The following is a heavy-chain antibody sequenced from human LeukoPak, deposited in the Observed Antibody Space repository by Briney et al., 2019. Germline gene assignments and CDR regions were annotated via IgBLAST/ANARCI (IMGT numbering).Heavy chain of an antibody. CDR2: IYYSGST. D-gene: IGHD2-21*01. CDR1: GGSISSGDYY. V-gene: IGHV4-30-4*08. Sequence: PSQTLSLTCTVSGGSISSGDYYWSWIRQPPGKGLEWIGYIYYSGSTYYNPSLKSRVTISVDTSKNQFSLKLSSVTAADTAVYYCARALLWRSNAFDIWGQGTMVTVSS. J-gene: IGHJ3*02. CDR3: ARALLWRSNAFDI.